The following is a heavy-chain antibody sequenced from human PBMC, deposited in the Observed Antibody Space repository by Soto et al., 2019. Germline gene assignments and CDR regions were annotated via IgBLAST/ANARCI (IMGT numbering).Heavy chain of an antibody. D-gene: IGHD3-3*01. J-gene: IGHJ4*02. CDR2: IKQDGSEK. Sequence: GGSLRLSCAASGFTFSSYWMSWVRQAPGKGLEWVVNIKQDGSEKYYVDSVKGRFTISRDNAKNSLYLQMNSLRAEDTAVYYCAAVVFLEWLQFDYWGQGTLVTVSS. V-gene: IGHV3-7*01. CDR1: GFTFSSYW. CDR3: AAVVFLEWLQFDY.